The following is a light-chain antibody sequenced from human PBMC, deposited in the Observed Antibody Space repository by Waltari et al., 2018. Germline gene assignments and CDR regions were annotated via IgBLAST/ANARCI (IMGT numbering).Light chain of an antibody. CDR3: QQRSNWPRRLT. CDR1: QSVSSY. J-gene: IGKJ4*01. Sequence: EIVLTQSPATLSLSPGERATLSCRASQSVSSYLAWYQQKPGKAPRLLIDDASNRATGIPARFSGSVSGTDFTLTISSLEPEDFAVYYCQQRSNWPRRLTFGGGTKVEIK. V-gene: IGKV3-11*01. CDR2: DAS.